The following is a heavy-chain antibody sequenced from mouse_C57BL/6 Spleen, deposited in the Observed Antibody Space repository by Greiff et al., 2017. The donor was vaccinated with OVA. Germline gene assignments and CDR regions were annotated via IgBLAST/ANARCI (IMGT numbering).Heavy chain of an antibody. CDR1: GYTFTSYW. CDR2: IDPSDSYT. V-gene: IGHV1-50*01. CDR3: ARSVLRQYYFDY. D-gene: IGHD1-1*01. J-gene: IGHJ2*01. Sequence: QVQLQQPGAELVKPGASVKLSCKASGYTFTSYWMQWVKQRPGQGLEWIGEIDPSDSYTNYNQKFKGKATLTVDTSSSTAYMQLSSLTSEDSAVYYCARSVLRQYYFDYWGQGTTLTVSS.